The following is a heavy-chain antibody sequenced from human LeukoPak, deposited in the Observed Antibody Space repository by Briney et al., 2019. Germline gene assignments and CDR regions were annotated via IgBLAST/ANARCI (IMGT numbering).Heavy chain of an antibody. CDR1: GLTFYDSA. V-gene: IGHV3-9*01. D-gene: IGHD3-16*02. Sequence: GRSLRLSCAASGLTFYDSAMHWVRQVPGKGLEWVSGINRSGGTVGYADSVKGRFTISRDNAKNSLYLQMSSLRADDTAVYYCARGGSYRAPDYNYYYGMDVWGQGTTVTVSS. CDR2: INRSGGTV. CDR3: ARGGSYRAPDYNYYYGMDV. J-gene: IGHJ6*02.